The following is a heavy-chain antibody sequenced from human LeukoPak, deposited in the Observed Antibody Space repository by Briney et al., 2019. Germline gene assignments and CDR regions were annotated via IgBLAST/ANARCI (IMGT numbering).Heavy chain of an antibody. CDR1: GGAISSGSYY. V-gene: IGHV4-61*02. CDR2: IYTSGST. Sequence: SETLSLTCTVSGGAISSGSYYWSWIRQPAGKRLEWIGRIYTSGSTNYNPSLKSRVTISVDTSKNQFPLKLSSVTAAATAVYYCARVRGSLNWFDPWGQGTLVTVSS. CDR3: ARVRGSLNWFDP. J-gene: IGHJ5*02. D-gene: IGHD2-15*01.